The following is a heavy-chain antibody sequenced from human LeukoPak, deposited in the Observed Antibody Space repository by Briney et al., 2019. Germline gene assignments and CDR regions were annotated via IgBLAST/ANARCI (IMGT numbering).Heavy chain of an antibody. V-gene: IGHV1-2*02. CDR1: GYTFTGYY. D-gene: IGHD1-26*01. CDR3: ARDLGVVGANNWFDP. Sequence: ASVKVSCKASGYTFTGYYMHWVRQAPGQGLEWMGWINPNSGGTNYAQKFQGRVTMTGDTSISTAYMELSRLRSDDTAVYYCARDLGVVGANNWFDPWGQGTLVTVSS. J-gene: IGHJ5*02. CDR2: INPNSGGT.